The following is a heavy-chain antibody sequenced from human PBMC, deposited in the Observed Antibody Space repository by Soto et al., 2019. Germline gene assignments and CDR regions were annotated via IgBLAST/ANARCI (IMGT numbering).Heavy chain of an antibody. Sequence: GSLRLSCAASGFTFSSYEMNWVRQAPGKVLEWVSYISSSGSTIYYADSVKGRFTISRDNAKNSLYLQMNSLRAEDTAVYYCARADYYDSSGYWVGAFDIWGQGXMVTV. CDR1: GFTFSSYE. V-gene: IGHV3-48*03. CDR2: ISSSGSTI. D-gene: IGHD3-22*01. J-gene: IGHJ3*02. CDR3: ARADYYDSSGYWVGAFDI.